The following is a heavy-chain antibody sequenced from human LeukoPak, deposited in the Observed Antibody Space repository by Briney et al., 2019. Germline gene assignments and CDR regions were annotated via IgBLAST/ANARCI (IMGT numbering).Heavy chain of an antibody. V-gene: IGHV3-48*01. J-gene: IGHJ3*02. Sequence: PGGSLRLSCAASGFTFSSYSMNWVRQAPGKGLEWVSYISSSSSTIYYADSVKGRFTISRDNAKNSLYLQMNSLRAEDTAVYYCAREAYGFGWELLERGAFDIWGQGTMVTVSS. CDR3: AREAYGFGWELLERGAFDI. CDR1: GFTFSSYS. CDR2: ISSSSSTI. D-gene: IGHD1-26*01.